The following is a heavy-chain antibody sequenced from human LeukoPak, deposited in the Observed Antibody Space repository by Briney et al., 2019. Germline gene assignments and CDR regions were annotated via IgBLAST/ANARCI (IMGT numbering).Heavy chain of an antibody. J-gene: IGHJ4*02. CDR2: ISASSGNT. CDR1: GYSFINYG. V-gene: IGHV1-18*01. Sequence: APVKVSCKASGYSFINYGITWVRQAPGQGLEWMGWISASSGNTNYAQRLQGRVTMTTEASTSTAYMELRSLRSDDTAVYYCARGGGGWSGDYWGQGTVVTVSS. D-gene: IGHD6-19*01. CDR3: ARGGGGWSGDY.